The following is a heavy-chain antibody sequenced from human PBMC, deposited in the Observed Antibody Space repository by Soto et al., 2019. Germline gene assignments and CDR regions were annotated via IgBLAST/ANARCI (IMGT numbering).Heavy chain of an antibody. CDR2: IIPMFGPA. CDR1: GGTFRSHA. D-gene: IGHD2-21*02. CDR3: ARASVLVETGIPGSMDV. V-gene: IGHV1-69*01. J-gene: IGHJ6*02. Sequence: LQLAQSGAEVKKPGSSVKVSCKASGGTFRSHAISWVRQAPGQGLEWMGGIIPMFGPAKYAPRFQGRVTNSADESTRTFYMEVTTLRSDDTAVYYCARASVLVETGIPGSMDVWGQGTTVTVSS.